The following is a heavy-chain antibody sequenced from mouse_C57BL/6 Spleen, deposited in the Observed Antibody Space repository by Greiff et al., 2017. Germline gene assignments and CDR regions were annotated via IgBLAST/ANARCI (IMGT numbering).Heavy chain of an antibody. CDR1: GFNIKDDY. CDR3: TTLDYDETWFAY. J-gene: IGHJ3*01. Sequence: VQLQQSGAELVRPGASVKLSCTASGFNIKDDYMHWVKQRPEQGLEWIGWIDPENGDTEYASKFQGKATITADTSSNTAYLQLSSLTSEDTAVYYCTTLDYDETWFAYWGQGTLVTVSA. CDR2: IDPENGDT. V-gene: IGHV14-4*01. D-gene: IGHD2-4*01.